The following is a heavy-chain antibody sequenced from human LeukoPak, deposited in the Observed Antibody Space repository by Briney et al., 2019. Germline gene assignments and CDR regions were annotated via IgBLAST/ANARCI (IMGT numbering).Heavy chain of an antibody. J-gene: IGHJ4*02. V-gene: IGHV4-34*01. Sequence: SETLSLTCAVYGGSFSGYYWSWIRQPPGKGLEWIGEINHSGSTNYNPSLKSRVTISVDTSKNQFSLKLSSVTAADTAVYYCARGRGVDHWGQGTLVTVSS. CDR3: ARGRGVDH. D-gene: IGHD3-10*01. CDR1: GGSFSGYY. CDR2: INHSGST.